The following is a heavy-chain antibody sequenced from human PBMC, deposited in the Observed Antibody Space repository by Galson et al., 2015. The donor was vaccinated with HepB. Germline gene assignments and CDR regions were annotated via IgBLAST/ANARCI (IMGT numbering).Heavy chain of an antibody. D-gene: IGHD1-1*01. CDR2: INPSGGST. CDR1: GYTFTSYY. CDR3: ARDTTIGYYYYGMDV. V-gene: IGHV1-46*03. Sequence: SCKASGYTFTSYYMHWVRQAPGQGLEWMGIINPSGGSTSYAQKFQGRVTMTRDTSTSTVYMELSSLRSEDTAVYYCARDTTIGYYYYGMDVWGQGTTVTVSS. J-gene: IGHJ6*02.